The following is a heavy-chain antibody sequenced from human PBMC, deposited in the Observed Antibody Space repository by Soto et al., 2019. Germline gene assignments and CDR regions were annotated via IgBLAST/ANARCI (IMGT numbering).Heavy chain of an antibody. CDR2: IFSSGST. Sequence: SETLSLTCTVSGGSINTFYWSWVRQPAGKGLEWIGRIFSSGSTSFNPSLESRLTISVDTSRNQFSLNLNPVTARDTATYFCARGPQYWGPGKLVTVSS. V-gene: IGHV4-4*07. J-gene: IGHJ4*02. CDR1: GGSINTFY. CDR3: ARGPQY.